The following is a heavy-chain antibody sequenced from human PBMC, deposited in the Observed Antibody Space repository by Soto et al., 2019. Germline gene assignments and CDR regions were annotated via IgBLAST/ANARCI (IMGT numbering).Heavy chain of an antibody. Sequence: GGSLRLSCAASGFTFSSYSMNWVRQAPGKGLEWVSYISSSSSTIYYADSVKGRFTISRDNAKNSLYLQMNSLRAEDTAVYYCARDPPAQYFDYWGQGTLVTVSS. V-gene: IGHV3-48*01. CDR2: ISSSSSTI. CDR1: GFTFSSYS. J-gene: IGHJ4*02. CDR3: ARDPPAQYFDY.